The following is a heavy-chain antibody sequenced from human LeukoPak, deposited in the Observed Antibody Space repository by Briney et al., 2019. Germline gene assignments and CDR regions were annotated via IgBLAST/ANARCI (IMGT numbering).Heavy chain of an antibody. CDR3: ARVGSTSG. CDR1: GYTFTSYD. J-gene: IGHJ4*02. CDR2: IIPIFGTA. Sequence: ASVKVSCKASGYTFTSYDINWVRQATGQGLEWMGGIIPIFGTANYAQKFQGRVTITADESTSTAYMELSSLRSEDTAVYYCARVGSTSGWGQGTLVTVSS. V-gene: IGHV1-69*13. D-gene: IGHD2-2*01.